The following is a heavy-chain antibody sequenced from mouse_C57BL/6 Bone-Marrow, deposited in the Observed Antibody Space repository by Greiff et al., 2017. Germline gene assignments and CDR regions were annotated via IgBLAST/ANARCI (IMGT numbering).Heavy chain of an antibody. CDR1: GYTFTSYW. CDR3: ARSGVYGSSLYWYCDV. J-gene: IGHJ1*03. D-gene: IGHD1-1*01. V-gene: IGHV1-53*01. CDR2: INPNNGGS. Sequence: QVQLQQPGTELVKPGASVKLSCKASGYTFTSYWVHWVKQRPGQGLEWIGNINPNNGGSNYNEKFKNKATLTVDKSSSTTYMQLSSLTSEDSAVYFCARSGVYGSSLYWYCDVWGTGTTVTVSS.